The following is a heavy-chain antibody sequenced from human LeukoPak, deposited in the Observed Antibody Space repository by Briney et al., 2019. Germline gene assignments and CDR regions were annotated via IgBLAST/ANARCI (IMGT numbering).Heavy chain of an antibody. J-gene: IGHJ4*02. Sequence: GGSLRLSCAASGFTFSSYAMHWVRQAPGKGLEWVAVVSSDGRNKYYEDSVKGRFTISRDNSKNTMYLQMSRLRAEDTAVYYCARYAAGGWGTFDYWGQGTLVTVSS. V-gene: IGHV3-30*04. CDR3: ARYAAGGWGTFDY. CDR2: VSSDGRNK. CDR1: GFTFSSYA. D-gene: IGHD6-13*01.